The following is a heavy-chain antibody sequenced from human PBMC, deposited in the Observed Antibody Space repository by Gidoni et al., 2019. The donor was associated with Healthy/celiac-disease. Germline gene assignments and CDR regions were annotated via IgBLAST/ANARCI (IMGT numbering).Heavy chain of an antibody. D-gene: IGHD6-6*01. V-gene: IGHV3-21*01. CDR2: ISSHSYI. CDR3: ARGDKYSSSGYFDL. J-gene: IGHJ2*01. Sequence: EVQLVASGGGLVKPGGSLRLPCAASGFTFSSYTMNWVRQAPGKGLEWVSSISSHSYIYYADSLKGRFTISRDNAKNSLYVQMNSLRAEDTAVYYCARGDKYSSSGYFDLWGRGTLVTVSS. CDR1: GFTFSSYT.